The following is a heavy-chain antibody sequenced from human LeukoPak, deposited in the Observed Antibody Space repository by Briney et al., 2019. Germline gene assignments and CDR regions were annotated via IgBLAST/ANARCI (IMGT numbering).Heavy chain of an antibody. J-gene: IGHJ6*03. Sequence: SETLSLTCTVSGGSISSYYGSWIRQPAGKGLEWIGRIYTSGRTNYNPSPKSRVTMSVDTSKNQFSLKLSSVTAADSAVYFCARVGHVKADYYYYHYMDVWGKGATVTVSS. V-gene: IGHV4-4*07. CDR2: IYTSGRT. CDR3: ARVGHVKADYYYYHYMDV. CDR1: GGSISSYY.